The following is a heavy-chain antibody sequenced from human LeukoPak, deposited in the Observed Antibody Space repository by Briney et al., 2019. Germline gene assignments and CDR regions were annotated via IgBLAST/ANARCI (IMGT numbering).Heavy chain of an antibody. D-gene: IGHD3-22*01. J-gene: IGHJ4*02. V-gene: IGHV3-33*08. CDR1: GFTFRSSA. CDR3: ARDISGYYYFDY. CDR2: IWYDGSNK. Sequence: GGSLRLSCAASGFTFRSSAMHWVRQAPGKGLEWVAVIWYDGSNKYYADSVKGRFIISRDNSKNTLYLQMNSLRAEDTAVYYCARDISGYYYFDYWGQGTLVTVSS.